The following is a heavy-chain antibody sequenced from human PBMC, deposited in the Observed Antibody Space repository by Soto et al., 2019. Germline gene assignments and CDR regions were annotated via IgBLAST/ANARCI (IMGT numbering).Heavy chain of an antibody. CDR1: GFTVSSNY. Sequence: PGGSLRLSCAASGFTVSSNYMSWVRQAPGKGLEWVSVIYSGGSTYYADSVKGRFTISRDNSKNTLYLQSNGLRAEDTAVYYCASNGDPKPDYYGMDVWGQGATVTVSS. V-gene: IGHV3-53*01. D-gene: IGHD4-17*01. J-gene: IGHJ6*02. CDR3: ASNGDPKPDYYGMDV. CDR2: IYSGGST.